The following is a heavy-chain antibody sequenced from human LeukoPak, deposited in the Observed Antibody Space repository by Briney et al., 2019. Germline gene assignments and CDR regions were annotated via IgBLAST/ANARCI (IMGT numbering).Heavy chain of an antibody. CDR1: GFTFSTYR. V-gene: IGHV3-48*02. D-gene: IGHD2-21*01. CDR2: ISGGGSTI. CDR3: ARKTLSWYYLDY. Sequence: GGSLRLSCAASGFTFSTYRMNWVRQAPGRGLEWVSYISGGGSTIHYADSVRGRFTISRDNAKNSLYLQMNSLGDEDTAVYYCARKTLSWYYLDYWGQGTLVTVSS. J-gene: IGHJ4*02.